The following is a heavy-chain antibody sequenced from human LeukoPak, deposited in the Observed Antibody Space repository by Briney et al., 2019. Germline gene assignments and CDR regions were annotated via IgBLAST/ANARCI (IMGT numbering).Heavy chain of an antibody. D-gene: IGHD3-22*01. CDR1: GYSISSGYY. V-gene: IGHV4-38-2*02. CDR3: ARDFDSSGYFYYFDY. J-gene: IGHJ4*02. Sequence: SETLSLTCTVSGYSISSGYYWGWIRQPPGKGLEWIGSIYHSGSTYYNPSLKGRVTISVDTSKNQFSLKLSSVTAADTAVYYCARDFDSSGYFYYFDYWGQGTLVTVSS. CDR2: IYHSGST.